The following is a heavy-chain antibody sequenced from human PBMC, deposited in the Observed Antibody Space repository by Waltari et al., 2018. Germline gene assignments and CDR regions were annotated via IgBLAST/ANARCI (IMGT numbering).Heavy chain of an antibody. CDR1: GFTLRSYA. V-gene: IGHV3-30-3*01. D-gene: IGHD1-26*01. CDR3: AREIMGAPTDY. CDR2: ISDDGSNK. Sequence: QVQLVESGGGVVQPGRSLRLSRAASGFTLRSYALHWVRQAPGKGLEWVAVISDDGSNKYYADSVKGRFTISRDNSKNTLYLQMNSLRAEDTAVYYCAREIMGAPTDYWGQGTLVTVSS. J-gene: IGHJ4*02.